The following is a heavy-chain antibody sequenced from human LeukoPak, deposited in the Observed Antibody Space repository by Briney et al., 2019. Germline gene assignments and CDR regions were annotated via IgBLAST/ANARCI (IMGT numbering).Heavy chain of an antibody. CDR2: IYTSGST. V-gene: IGHV4-4*09. CDR1: GGSISSYY. J-gene: IGHJ3*02. D-gene: IGHD3-3*01. Sequence: SETLSLTCTVSGGSISSYYWSWIRQPPGKGLEWIGYIYTSGSTNYNPSLKSRVTISVDTSKNQFSLKLSSVTAADTAVYYCARRVKYDFWSASLPHAFDIWGQGTMVTVS. CDR3: ARRVKYDFWSASLPHAFDI.